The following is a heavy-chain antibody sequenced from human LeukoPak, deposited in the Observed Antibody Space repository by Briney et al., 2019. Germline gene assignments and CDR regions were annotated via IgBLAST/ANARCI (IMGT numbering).Heavy chain of an antibody. CDR1: GFTFGSYS. D-gene: IGHD2-2*01. V-gene: IGHV3-21*01. J-gene: IGHJ4*02. Sequence: PGGSLRLSCAASGFTFGSYSMNWVRQAPGKGLEWVSSISSSSSYIYYADSVKGRFTISRDNAKNSLYLQMNSLRAEDTAVYYCARGICTSTSCLDYWGQGTVVTVSS. CDR2: ISSSSSYI. CDR3: ARGICTSTSCLDY.